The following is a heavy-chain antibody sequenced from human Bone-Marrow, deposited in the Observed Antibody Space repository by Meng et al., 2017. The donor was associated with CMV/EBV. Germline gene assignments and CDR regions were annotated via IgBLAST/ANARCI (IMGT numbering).Heavy chain of an antibody. D-gene: IGHD6-13*01. V-gene: IGHV5-10-1*01. Sequence: CKGSGYRFTSYWISWVRQMPGKGLEWMGRIDPSDSYTNYSPSFQGHVTISADKSISTAYLQWSSLKASDTAMYYCARHSSSSWPLDYWGQGTLVTAPQ. CDR2: IDPSDSYT. CDR3: ARHSSSSWPLDY. CDR1: GYRFTSYW. J-gene: IGHJ4*02.